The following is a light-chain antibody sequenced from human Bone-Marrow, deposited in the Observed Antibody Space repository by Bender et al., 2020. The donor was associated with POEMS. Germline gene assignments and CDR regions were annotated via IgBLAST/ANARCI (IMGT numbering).Light chain of an antibody. V-gene: IGLV2-8*01. CDR2: EVS. Sequence: QSALTQSPSASGSPGQSVTISCTGTNDDVGAFDWVSWYQQQPGKAPRLMIFEVSKRPSGVPDRFSGSKSGNTASLTVSGLQTEDEADYYCSSYAGSNHFVFGTGTKLTVL. CDR3: SSYAGSNHFV. J-gene: IGLJ1*01. CDR1: NDDVGAFDW.